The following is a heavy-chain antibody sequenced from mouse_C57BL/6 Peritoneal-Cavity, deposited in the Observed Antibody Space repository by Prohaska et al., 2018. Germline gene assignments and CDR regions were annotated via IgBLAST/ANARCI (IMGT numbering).Heavy chain of an antibody. CDR1: GIDFSRYW. CDR3: ARQLGEDAMDY. J-gene: IGHJ4*01. D-gene: IGHD4-1*01. Sequence: EVNLLQAGGGLVQPGGSLKLSCAASGIDFSRYWMSWVRRAPGKGLEWIGEINPDSSTRKYAPSIKDKFIISRDNAKKTLYLQMSKVRSEDTGLYYCARQLGEDAMDYWGQGTSVTVSS. V-gene: IGHV4-1*01. CDR2: INPDSSTR.